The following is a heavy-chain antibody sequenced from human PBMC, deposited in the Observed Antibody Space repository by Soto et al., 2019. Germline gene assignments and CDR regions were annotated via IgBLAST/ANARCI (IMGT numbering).Heavy chain of an antibody. D-gene: IGHD2-21*02. Sequence: QVQLVQSGAEVKKPGSSVKVSCKASGGSFNSFAISWVRQAPGQGLEWMGGFIPIFGAASYGQRIQGRVTITADESTSTAFMELSSLRSEDTAVYYCATSGECGGDCYVYRMDVWGRGTTVTVSS. CDR2: FIPIFGAA. CDR3: ATSGECGGDCYVYRMDV. CDR1: GGSFNSFA. J-gene: IGHJ6*02. V-gene: IGHV1-69*01.